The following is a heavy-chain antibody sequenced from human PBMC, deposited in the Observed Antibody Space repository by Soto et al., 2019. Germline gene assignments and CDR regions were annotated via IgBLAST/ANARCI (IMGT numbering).Heavy chain of an antibody. CDR2: IWHDGSEE. CDR1: ASIFRGCG. D-gene: IGHD3-10*01. Sequence: GGSLRLSCAASASIFRGCGMHWVRQAPGKGLEWVAIIWHDGSEEYYADSVKGRFTISRDNSKNTLYLQMNSLSAEDTAVYYIARAGVGIRAYFAFLAFWGQGTSVPV. V-gene: IGHV3-33*01. CDR3: ARAGVGIRAYFAFLAF. J-gene: IGHJ4*02.